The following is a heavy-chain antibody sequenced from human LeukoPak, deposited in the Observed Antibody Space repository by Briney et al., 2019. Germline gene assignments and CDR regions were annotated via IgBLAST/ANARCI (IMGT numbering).Heavy chain of an antibody. J-gene: IGHJ3*02. CDR1: GGSISSGDYY. CDR2: MYYSGST. CDR3: ARVLTFTLYWLLHDAFDI. Sequence: SETLSLTCTVSGGSISSGDYYWSWIRQPPGKGLEWIAYMYYSGSTYYNPSLKSRVTMSADTSKNQLSLKLSSVTAADTAVYYCARVLTFTLYWLLHDAFDIWGQGTMVTVSS. D-gene: IGHD3-9*01. V-gene: IGHV4-30-4*01.